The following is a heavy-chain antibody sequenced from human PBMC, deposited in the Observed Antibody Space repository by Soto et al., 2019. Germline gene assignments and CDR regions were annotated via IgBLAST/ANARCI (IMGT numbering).Heavy chain of an antibody. CDR2: INSDGSST. Sequence: EVQLVESGGGLVQPGGSLRLSCAASGFTFSSYWMHWVRQAPGKGLVWVSRINSDGSSTSYADSVKGRFTISRDNAKNTLSLQMNSLRAEDTAVYYCARAPWVGGYDFDYWGQGTLVTVSP. D-gene: IGHD5-12*01. V-gene: IGHV3-74*01. CDR1: GFTFSSYW. J-gene: IGHJ4*02. CDR3: ARAPWVGGYDFDY.